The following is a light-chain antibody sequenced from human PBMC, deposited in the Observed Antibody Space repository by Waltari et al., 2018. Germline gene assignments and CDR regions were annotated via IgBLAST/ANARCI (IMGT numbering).Light chain of an antibody. V-gene: IGLV2-23*02. CDR1: SSDVGGYNL. J-gene: IGLJ2*01. CDR2: EVS. CDR3: CTYAHSSTLV. Sequence: QSALTQPASVSGSPGQSITISCTGTSSDVGGYNLVSWYQQHPGKAPKLIIYEVSKRPSGVSNRFSGSKSGNTASLTISGLQAEDEADYYCCTYAHSSTLVFGGGTKLTVL.